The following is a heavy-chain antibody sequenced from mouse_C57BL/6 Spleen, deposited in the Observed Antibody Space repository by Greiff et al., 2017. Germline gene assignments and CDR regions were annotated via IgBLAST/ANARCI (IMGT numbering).Heavy chain of an antibody. V-gene: IGHV1-62-2*01. CDR1: GYTFTEYT. CDR3: ERHEEDTAQAPWFAY. D-gene: IGHD3-2*02. CDR2: FYPGSGSI. Sequence: QVHVKQSGAELVKPGASVKLSCKASGYTFTEYTIHWVKQRSGQGLEWIGWFYPGSGSITYNEKFKDKATLTADKSSSTVYMELSRLTSEDSAVYFCERHEEDTAQAPWFAYWGQGTLVTVSA. J-gene: IGHJ3*01.